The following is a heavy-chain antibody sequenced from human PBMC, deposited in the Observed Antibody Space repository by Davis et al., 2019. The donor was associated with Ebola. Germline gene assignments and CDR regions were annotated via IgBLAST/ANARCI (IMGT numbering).Heavy chain of an antibody. J-gene: IGHJ6*02. CDR2: IYYSGST. CDR3: ARARAIAVAGTGRYYYYGMDV. Sequence: SETLSLTCTVSGGSISSYYWSWIRQPPGKGLEWVGYIYYSGSTNYNPSLKSRVTISVDTSKNQFSLKLSSVTAADTAVYYCARARAIAVAGTGRYYYYGMDVWGQGTTVTVSS. V-gene: IGHV4-59*01. CDR1: GGSISSYY. D-gene: IGHD6-19*01.